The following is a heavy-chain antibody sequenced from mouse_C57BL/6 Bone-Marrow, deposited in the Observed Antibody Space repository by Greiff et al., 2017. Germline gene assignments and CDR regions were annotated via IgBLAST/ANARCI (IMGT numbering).Heavy chain of an antibody. CDR2: IYPGSGST. D-gene: IGHD1-1*01. J-gene: IGHJ2*01. CDR3: ARGSYGSSYFDF. V-gene: IGHV1-55*01. CDR1: GYTFTSYW. Sequence: QVQLQQPGAELVKPGASVKMSCKASGYTFTSYWITWVKQRPGQGLEWIGDIYPGSGSTNYNEKFKSKATLTVDTSSSTAYMQLSSLTSEDSAVYYCARGSYGSSYFDFWGKGTTLTVSS.